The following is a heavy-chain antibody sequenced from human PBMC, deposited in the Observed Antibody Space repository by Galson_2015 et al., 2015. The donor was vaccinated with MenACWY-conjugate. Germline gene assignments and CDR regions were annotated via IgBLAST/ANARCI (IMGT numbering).Heavy chain of an antibody. D-gene: IGHD1-26*01. J-gene: IGHJ4*02. Sequence: SLRLSCAASGFPFSTYAMNWVRQAPGKGLESVSQISGNGDSTYYADSVEGRFSISRDNSKNTVYLHMNSVRAEDTAMYYCGKQGLKWELRKLAFDYRGQGTLVIVSS. V-gene: IGHV3-23*01. CDR1: GFPFSTYA. CDR3: GKQGLKWELRKLAFDY. CDR2: ISGNGDST.